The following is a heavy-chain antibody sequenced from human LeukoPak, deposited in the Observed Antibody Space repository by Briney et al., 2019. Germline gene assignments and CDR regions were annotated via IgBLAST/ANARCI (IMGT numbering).Heavy chain of an antibody. D-gene: IGHD3-10*01. CDR3: AKDEYGSGRYDY. CDR1: GFTFSSYA. V-gene: IGHV3-23*01. J-gene: IGHJ4*02. Sequence: PGGSLRLSCAGSGFTFSSYAMSWVRQAPGKGMKWVSAISGSGGSTYYADSVKGRFTISRDNSKNTLYLQMNSLRAEDTAVYYCAKDEYGSGRYDYWGQGTLVTVSS. CDR2: ISGSGGST.